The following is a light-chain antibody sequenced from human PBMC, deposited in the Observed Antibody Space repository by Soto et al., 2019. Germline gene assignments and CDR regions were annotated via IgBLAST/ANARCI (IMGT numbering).Light chain of an antibody. CDR2: GAS. CDR3: QYCGISPPTT. Sequence: EFVLTQSPGTLSLSPGERAILSCRASQSVTSTYIAWYHQKPGQAPSLLIYGASNRATGIPDSFSGSGSGIDITLTISRLQAEEFAVYYCQYCGISPPTTFGQGTKLEIK. CDR1: QSVTSTY. J-gene: IGKJ2*01. V-gene: IGKV3-20*01.